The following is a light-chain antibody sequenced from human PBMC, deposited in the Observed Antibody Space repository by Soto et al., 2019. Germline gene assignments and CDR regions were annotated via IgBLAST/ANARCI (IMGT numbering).Light chain of an antibody. CDR3: GSHAAGSTLI. CDR2: DVS. J-gene: IGLJ2*01. CDR1: SSDVGGYNE. V-gene: IGLV2-14*03. Sequence: QSALTQPASVSGSPGQSTTISCTGTSSDVGGYNEVSWYQQRPGKAPELMIYDVSNRPSGVSNRFSASKSGNTASLTISGLQAEDEAYYYCGSHAAGSTLIFGGGTKLTVL.